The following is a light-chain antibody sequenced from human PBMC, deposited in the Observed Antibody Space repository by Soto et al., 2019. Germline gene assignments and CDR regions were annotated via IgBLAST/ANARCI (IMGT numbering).Light chain of an antibody. CDR3: QQYSSYSWT. J-gene: IGKJ1*01. V-gene: IGKV1-13*02. Sequence: AIHLTRSLASLCASVGDRVSIACQASQGISRALAWYQQKPGKAPKLLIYDASSLESGVPSRFSGSGSGTEFPLTISSLQPDDFATYYCQQYSSYSWTFGQGTKVDI. CDR2: DAS. CDR1: QGISRA.